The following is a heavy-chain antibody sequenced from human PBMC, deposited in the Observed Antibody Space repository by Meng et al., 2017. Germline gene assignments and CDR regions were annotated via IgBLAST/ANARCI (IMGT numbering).Heavy chain of an antibody. D-gene: IGHD3-22*01. V-gene: IGHV7-4-1*02. CDR2: INTNTGNP. CDR3: ATISPRDSSGLSFDY. CDR1: GYTFTSYA. Sequence: QGQRVQSGSGLKKPGTPVKISCKASGYTFTSYAMNWVRQAPGQGLAWMGWINTNTGNPTYDQGFTGRFVFSLDTSVSTAYLQISSLKAEDTAVYYCATISPRDSSGLSFDYWGQGTLVTVSS. J-gene: IGHJ4*02.